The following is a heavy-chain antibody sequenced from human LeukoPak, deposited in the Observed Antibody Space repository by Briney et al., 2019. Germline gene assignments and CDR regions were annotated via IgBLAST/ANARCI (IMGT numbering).Heavy chain of an antibody. J-gene: IGHJ4*02. D-gene: IGHD2-2*01. CDR3: ARLGYCSSTSCYSDFDY. CDR1: GVSICSVDYY. Sequence: KTSETLSLTCTVSGVSICSVDYYWSWTRQPPGKGLELNGYSYYSGSTYYNPSLKSRVTISVDTSKNQFSLKLSSVTAADTAVYYCARLGYCSSTSCYSDFDYWGQGTLVTVSS. CDR2: SYYSGST. V-gene: IGHV4-30-4*01.